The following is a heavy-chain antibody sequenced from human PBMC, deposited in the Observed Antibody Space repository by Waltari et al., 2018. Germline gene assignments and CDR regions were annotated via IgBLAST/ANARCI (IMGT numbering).Heavy chain of an antibody. CDR3: ARLRRVGYCSGGSCYRGFDY. CDR1: GYTFTSYD. CDR2: INPTSGNT. D-gene: IGHD2-15*01. Sequence: QVQLVQSGAEVKKPGASVKVSCKASGYTFTSYDINWVRQATGQGLGWMGWINPTSGNTGYAQKFQGRVTITRNTSISTAYMELSSLRSEDTAVYYCARLRRVGYCSGGSCYRGFDYWGQGTLVTVSS. V-gene: IGHV1-8*03. J-gene: IGHJ4*02.